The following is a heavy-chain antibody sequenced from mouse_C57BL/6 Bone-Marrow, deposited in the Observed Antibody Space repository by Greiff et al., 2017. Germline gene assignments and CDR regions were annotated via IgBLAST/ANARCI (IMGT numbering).Heavy chain of an antibody. V-gene: IGHV1-55*01. Sequence: QVQLQQPGAELVKPGASVKMSCKASGYTFTSYWITWVKQRPGQGLEWIGDIHPGSGSTNYNEKFKSKATLTVDTSSSTAYMQLSSLTSEDSAVYSCANRSYDYNRAWFAYWGQGTLVTVSA. J-gene: IGHJ3*01. CDR2: IHPGSGST. D-gene: IGHD2-4*01. CDR3: ANRSYDYNRAWFAY. CDR1: GYTFTSYW.